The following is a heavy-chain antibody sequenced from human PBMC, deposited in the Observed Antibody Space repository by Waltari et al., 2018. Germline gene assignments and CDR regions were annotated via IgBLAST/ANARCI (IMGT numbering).Heavy chain of an antibody. CDR3: AAMSRFEYYYYYYMDV. CDR1: GGSISSYY. V-gene: IGHV4-4*07. CDR2: IYTSGST. J-gene: IGHJ6*03. Sequence: QVQLQESGPGLVKPSETLSLTCTVSGGSISSYYWSWIRQPAGKGLEWIGRIYTSGSTNYNPSLKSRVTMSVDTSKNQFSLKLSSVTAADTAVYYCAAMSRFEYYYYYYMDVWGKGTTVTVSS. D-gene: IGHD3-16*01.